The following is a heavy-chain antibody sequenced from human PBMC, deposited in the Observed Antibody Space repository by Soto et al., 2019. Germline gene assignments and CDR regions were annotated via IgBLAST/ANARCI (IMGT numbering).Heavy chain of an antibody. CDR1: GYIFRNNW. CDR3: ARHGGSHSLSSGYHYALDY. V-gene: IGHV5-10-1*01. D-gene: IGHD3-22*01. J-gene: IGHJ4*02. Sequence: GESLKISCKGSGYIFRNNWITWVRQMPGKGLEWVGRIDLTDSYTSYSPSFQGHVSFSADKSINTTYLHFSSLRASDTAVYYCARHGGSHSLSSGYHYALDYWGQGTPVTVSS. CDR2: IDLTDSYT.